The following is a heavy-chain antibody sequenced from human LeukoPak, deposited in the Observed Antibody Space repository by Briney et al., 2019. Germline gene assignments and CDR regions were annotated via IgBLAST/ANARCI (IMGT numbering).Heavy chain of an antibody. CDR3: ARVEATATAYFDY. D-gene: IGHD5-18*01. V-gene: IGHV4-61*02. J-gene: IGHJ4*02. CDR2: IYPSGNT. CDR1: GGSVSSGNYY. Sequence: SQTLSLTCTVSGGSVSSGNYYWSWIRQPAGEGLEWVGRIYPSGNTNYNPSLKSRVTISLDTSKNRISLEVPSVTAADTAVYYCARVEATATAYFDYWGQGTLVTVSS.